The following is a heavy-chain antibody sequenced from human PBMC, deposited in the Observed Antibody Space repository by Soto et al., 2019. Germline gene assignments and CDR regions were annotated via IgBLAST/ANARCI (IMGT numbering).Heavy chain of an antibody. J-gene: IGHJ4*02. Sequence: EVQLLESGGGLVQPGGSLRLSCAASGFTFSNYAMNWVRQAPGKGLEWVSTISGSGSNTYYADSLKGRFTISRDNSKNTVYLQMSSLSAGDTAIYYCAKDEVVGATLGHFDYWGQGTLVTVSS. CDR1: GFTFSNYA. CDR3: AKDEVVGATLGHFDY. CDR2: ISGSGSNT. V-gene: IGHV3-23*01. D-gene: IGHD1-26*01.